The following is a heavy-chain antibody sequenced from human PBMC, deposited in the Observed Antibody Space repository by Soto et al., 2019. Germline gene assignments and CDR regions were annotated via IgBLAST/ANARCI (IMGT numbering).Heavy chain of an antibody. Sequence: QVQLVESGGGVVKPGRSLRLSCAVSGFTFSSYGMHWVRQAPGKGLEWVALIWYEGSSKFYADSVKGRFTISRDNSKNTLSLEMSSLRAEDTAMYYCAKPSYDFWSGYYDPFDGWGQGTLVTVSS. CDR2: IWYEGSSK. V-gene: IGHV3-33*08. J-gene: IGHJ4*02. D-gene: IGHD3-3*01. CDR3: AKPSYDFWSGYYDPFDG. CDR1: GFTFSSYG.